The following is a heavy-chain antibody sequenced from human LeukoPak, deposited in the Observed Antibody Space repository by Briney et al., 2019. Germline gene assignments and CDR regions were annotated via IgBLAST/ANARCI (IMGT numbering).Heavy chain of an antibody. CDR1: GYTFTGYY. Sequence: GASVKVSCKASGYTFTGYYMHWVRQAPGQGLEWMGFIDPNNGGTNYAQKFQGRVTLTRDTSISTAYMELSSLRSDDTAVYHCATDEGGWGQGTLDTVSS. CDR2: IDPNNGGT. D-gene: IGHD3-16*01. CDR3: ATDEGG. V-gene: IGHV1-2*02. J-gene: IGHJ1*01.